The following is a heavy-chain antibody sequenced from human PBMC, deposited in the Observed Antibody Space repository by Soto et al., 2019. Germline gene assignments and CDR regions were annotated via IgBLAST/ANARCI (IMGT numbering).Heavy chain of an antibody. V-gene: IGHV3-23*01. CDR3: AKEATENYYDSSGYFY. Sequence: EVKLLESGGGLVQPGGSLRLSCEVSGLTFSSYAMSWVRQAPGKGLQWVSAISGSGGSTYYADSVKGRFTISRDNSKNTLYLQMNSLRAEDTAVYYCAKEATENYYDSSGYFYWGQGTLVTVSS. D-gene: IGHD3-22*01. J-gene: IGHJ4*02. CDR2: ISGSGGST. CDR1: GLTFSSYA.